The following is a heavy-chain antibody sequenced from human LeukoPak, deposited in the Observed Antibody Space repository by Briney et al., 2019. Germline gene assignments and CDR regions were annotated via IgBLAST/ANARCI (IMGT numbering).Heavy chain of an antibody. J-gene: IGHJ4*02. Sequence: GGSLRLSCAASGFTFDDYAMPWVRQAPGKGLEWVSGISWNSGSIGYADSVKGRFTISRDNAKNSLYLQMNSLRAEDTALYYCAKGRIAAAGTRDYFDYWGQGTLVTVSS. V-gene: IGHV3-9*01. CDR3: AKGRIAAAGTRDYFDY. CDR1: GFTFDDYA. D-gene: IGHD6-13*01. CDR2: ISWNSGSI.